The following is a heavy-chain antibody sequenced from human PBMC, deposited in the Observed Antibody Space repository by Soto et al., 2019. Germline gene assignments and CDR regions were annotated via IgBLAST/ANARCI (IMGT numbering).Heavy chain of an antibody. Sequence: EVQLVESGGGLVQPGGSLRLSCVASGFTFSSYSIVWVRQAPGKGLEWVSYIFATGTTIYYADSVKGRFTVSRDNAQNSVFLQLNSLRAEDTAVDYCARDKDWAFDYWGQGTLVTVSS. V-gene: IGHV3-48*03. CDR2: IFATGTTI. J-gene: IGHJ4*02. CDR3: ARDKDWAFDY. D-gene: IGHD3-9*01. CDR1: GFTFSSYS.